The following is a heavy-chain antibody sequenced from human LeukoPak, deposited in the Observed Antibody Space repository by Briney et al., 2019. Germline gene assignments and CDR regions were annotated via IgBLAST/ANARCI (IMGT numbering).Heavy chain of an antibody. J-gene: IGHJ4*02. Sequence: ASVKVSCKASGYTFTSYGISWVRQAPGQGLEWMGWISAYNANTKYAQKLQGRVSMTTDTSTSTAYMELRGLRSDDTAVYYCARGPYCSGGSCYSQYFDYWGQGTLVTVSS. CDR3: ARGPYCSGGSCYSQYFDY. D-gene: IGHD2-15*01. CDR2: ISAYNANT. CDR1: GYTFTSYG. V-gene: IGHV1-18*01.